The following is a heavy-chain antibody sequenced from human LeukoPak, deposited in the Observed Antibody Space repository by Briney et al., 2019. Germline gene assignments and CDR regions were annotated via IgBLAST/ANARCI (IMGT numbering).Heavy chain of an antibody. CDR2: IIPIFGTA. CDR1: GGTFSSYA. V-gene: IGHV1-69*01. D-gene: IGHD2-2*01. J-gene: IGHJ4*02. CDR3: ARDPGYCSSTSCWALDY. Sequence: SVKLSCKASGGTFSSYAISSVRQAPGPRLKWMGGIIPIFGTANYAQKFQGRVTITADESTSTAYMELSSLRSEDTAVYYCARDPGYCSSTSCWALDYWGQGTLVTVSS.